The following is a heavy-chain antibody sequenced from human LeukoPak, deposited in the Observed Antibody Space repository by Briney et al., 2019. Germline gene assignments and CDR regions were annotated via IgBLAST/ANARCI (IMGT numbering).Heavy chain of an antibody. CDR3: ASHQGYRHDY. Sequence: GGSLRLSCAVSGFTFSSYWMSWVRQAPGKGLEWVANIKQDGSEKYYVDSVTGRFTISRDNAKNSLYLQMNSLRVEDTAVYYCASHQGYRHDYWGQGTLVTVSS. D-gene: IGHD2-15*01. CDR2: IKQDGSEK. J-gene: IGHJ4*02. CDR1: GFTFSSYW. V-gene: IGHV3-7*01.